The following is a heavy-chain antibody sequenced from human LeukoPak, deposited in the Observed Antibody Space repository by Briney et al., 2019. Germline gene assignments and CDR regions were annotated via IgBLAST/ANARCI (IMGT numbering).Heavy chain of an antibody. Sequence: PGGSLRLSCAASGFSFSDFWMTWVRQAPGKGLEWVSSISSSGSYIYYADSVKGRFTISRDNAKNSLYLQMNSLRAEDTAVYYCARADDILTGYDYWGQGTLVTVSS. CDR3: ARADDILTGYDY. V-gene: IGHV3-21*01. D-gene: IGHD3-9*01. CDR2: ISSSGSYI. J-gene: IGHJ4*02. CDR1: GFSFSDFW.